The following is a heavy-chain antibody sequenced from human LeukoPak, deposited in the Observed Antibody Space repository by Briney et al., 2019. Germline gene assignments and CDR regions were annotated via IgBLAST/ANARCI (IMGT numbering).Heavy chain of an antibody. V-gene: IGHV3-21*01. CDR1: GFTFSSYS. Sequence: PGGSLRLSCAASGFTFSSYSMNWVRQAPGKGLEWVSSISSSSSYIYYADSVKGRFTISRDNAKNSLYLQMNSLRAEDTAVYYCARDTMKGTNAFDIWGQGTMVTVSS. D-gene: IGHD3-22*01. CDR3: ARDTMKGTNAFDI. CDR2: ISSSSSYI. J-gene: IGHJ3*02.